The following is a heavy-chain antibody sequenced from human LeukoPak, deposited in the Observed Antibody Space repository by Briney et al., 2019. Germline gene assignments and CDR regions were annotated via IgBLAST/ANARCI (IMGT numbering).Heavy chain of an antibody. CDR2: MNPNSGNT. V-gene: IGHV1-8*01. Sequence: ASVKVSCKASGYTFTSYDINWVRQATGQGLEWMGWMNPNSGNTGYAQKLQGRVTMTTDTSTSTAYMELRSLRSDDTAVYYCARGGIVGAPDPDAFDIWGQGTMVTVSS. CDR1: GYTFTSYD. CDR3: ARGGIVGAPDPDAFDI. D-gene: IGHD1-26*01. J-gene: IGHJ3*02.